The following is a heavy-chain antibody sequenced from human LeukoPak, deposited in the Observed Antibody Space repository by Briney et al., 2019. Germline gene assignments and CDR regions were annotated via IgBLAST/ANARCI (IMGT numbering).Heavy chain of an antibody. CDR2: VSWNSDNI. Sequence: GGSLRLSCVGSGFPFHNYGMHWVRQAPGKGLEWVSGVSWNSDNIVYADSVKGRFTIARDRAKNSVYLQMDSLRTEDTALYYCAKDMSGSGSLLYYIDRWGQGTQVTVSS. V-gene: IGHV3-9*01. CDR3: AKDMSGSGSLLYYIDR. J-gene: IGHJ4*02. D-gene: IGHD3-10*01. CDR1: GFPFHNYG.